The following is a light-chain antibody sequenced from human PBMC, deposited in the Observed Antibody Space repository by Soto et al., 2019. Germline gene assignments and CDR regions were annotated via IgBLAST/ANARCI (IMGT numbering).Light chain of an antibody. CDR3: MQALQTPYT. Sequence: DIVMTQSPLSLPVTPGEPASISCRSSQSLLHSNGYNYLGWYLQKPGQSPQLLIYLGSNRASGVPDRFSGSGSGTDFTLKISRVEAEDVGVYYCMQALQTPYTFGQGNKLEI. CDR2: LGS. V-gene: IGKV2-28*01. J-gene: IGKJ2*01. CDR1: QSLLHSNGYNY.